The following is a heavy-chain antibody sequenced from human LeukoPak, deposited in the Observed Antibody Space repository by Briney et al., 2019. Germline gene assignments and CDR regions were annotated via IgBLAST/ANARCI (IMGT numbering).Heavy chain of an antibody. J-gene: IGHJ4*02. Sequence: PGGSLRLSCAAPGFTFSGYWMSWVRQAPGKGPEWVANIKQDGSEKYYVDSVKGRFTISRDNAKNSLFLQMNSLRAEDTAVYYCARENTVRDYWGQGTVVTVSS. CDR3: ARENTVRDY. CDR2: IKQDGSEK. V-gene: IGHV3-7*01. CDR1: GFTFSGYW. D-gene: IGHD4-17*01.